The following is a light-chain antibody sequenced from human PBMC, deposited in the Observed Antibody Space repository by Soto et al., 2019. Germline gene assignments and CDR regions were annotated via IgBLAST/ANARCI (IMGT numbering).Light chain of an antibody. J-gene: IGLJ2*01. Sequence: QSVLTQPAAVSGSPGQSITISCTGTSSDIGGHNFVSWYQHHPGKAPKLLIYEVSYRASGVSNRFTGSKSANTASLTISGLQAEDEADYSCSSYTTSSYVVLGGGTKVTVL. CDR2: EVS. V-gene: IGLV2-14*01. CDR3: SSYTTSSYVV. CDR1: SSDIGGHNF.